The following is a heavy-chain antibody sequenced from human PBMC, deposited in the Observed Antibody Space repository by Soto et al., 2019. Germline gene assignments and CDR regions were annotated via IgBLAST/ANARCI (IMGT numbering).Heavy chain of an antibody. V-gene: IGHV3-48*02. J-gene: IGHJ6*02. CDR2: ISSSSSTI. CDR1: GFTFSSYS. CDR3: ARDYDFTVIVGGGMDV. D-gene: IGHD3-22*01. Sequence: GGSLRLSCAASGFTFSSYSMNWVRQAPGKGLEWVSYISSSSSTIYYADSVKGRFTISRDNAKNSPYLQMNSLRDEDTAVYYCARDYDFTVIVGGGMDVWGQGTTVTVS.